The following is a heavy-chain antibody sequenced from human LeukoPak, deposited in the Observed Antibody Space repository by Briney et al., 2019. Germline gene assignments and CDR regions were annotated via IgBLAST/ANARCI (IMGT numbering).Heavy chain of an antibody. V-gene: IGHV1-2*02. D-gene: IGHD4-17*01. Sequence: GASVKLSCKASGYTFTGYYMHWVRQAPGQGLEWMGWINPNSGGTNYAQKFQGRVTMTRDTSISTAYMELSRLRSDDTAVYYCARELTTVTTFEYFQHWGQGTLVTVSS. J-gene: IGHJ1*01. CDR1: GYTFTGYY. CDR2: INPNSGGT. CDR3: ARELTTVTTFEYFQH.